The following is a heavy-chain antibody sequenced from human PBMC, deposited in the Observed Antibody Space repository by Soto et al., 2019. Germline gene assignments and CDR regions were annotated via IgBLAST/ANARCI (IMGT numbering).Heavy chain of an antibody. J-gene: IGHJ4*02. D-gene: IGHD2-21*02. CDR2: IYNGGST. V-gene: IGHV4-30-4*01. CDR1: GGSISTVNYW. CDR3: ARVPSGDKVES. Sequence: QVQLQESGPGLVKPSQTLSITCTVSGGSISTVNYWWSWIRQSPNIGLEWIGHIYNGGSTYNNPSLESRVTMSVDTSKNQLSLTLSSVSAADTAVYSCARVPSGDKVESWGQGTTVTVSS.